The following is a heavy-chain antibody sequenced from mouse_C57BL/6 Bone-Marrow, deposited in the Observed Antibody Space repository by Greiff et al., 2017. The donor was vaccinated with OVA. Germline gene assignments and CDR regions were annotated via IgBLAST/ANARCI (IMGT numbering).Heavy chain of an antibody. D-gene: IGHD2-5*01. CDR3: ARDYSNYEDY. V-gene: IGHV1-80*01. J-gene: IGHJ2*01. Sequence: QVQLKESGAELVKPGASVKISCKASGYAFSSYWMNWVKQRPGKGLEWIGQIYPGDGDTNYNGKFKGKATLTADKSSSTAYMQLSSLTSEDSAVYFCARDYSNYEDYWGQGTTLTVSS. CDR2: IYPGDGDT. CDR1: GYAFSSYW.